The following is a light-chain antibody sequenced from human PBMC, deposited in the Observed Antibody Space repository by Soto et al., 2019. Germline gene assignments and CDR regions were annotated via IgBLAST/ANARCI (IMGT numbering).Light chain of an antibody. J-gene: IGLJ2*01. V-gene: IGLV2-8*01. Sequence: QSALTQPPSASESPGQSVTISCTGVSGDVGGYTYVCWYQHYPGKAPKLLIYEVSKRPQGVPDRFTGSKSGNTAFLAVSGLQPDDEADYYCCSSGGSNGFVVFGGGTKVTVL. CDR2: EVS. CDR1: SGDVGGYTY. CDR3: CSSGGSNGFVV.